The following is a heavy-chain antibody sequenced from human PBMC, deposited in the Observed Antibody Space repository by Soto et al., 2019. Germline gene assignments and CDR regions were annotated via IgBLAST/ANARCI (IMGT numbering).Heavy chain of an antibody. V-gene: IGHV1-69*13. CDR3: ARYRVDSDRPVPSNGMDV. J-gene: IGHJ6*02. Sequence: SVKVCCKASGGTLRIYAISWVRQAPGQGLEWMGGLIPIFSTSNPGQKLQGRVTITADESTSTAFMELRSLRSEDTAVYYCARYRVDSDRPVPSNGMDVLRQGTTVTVSS. D-gene: IGHD3-16*02. CDR2: LIPIFSTS. CDR1: GGTLRIYA.